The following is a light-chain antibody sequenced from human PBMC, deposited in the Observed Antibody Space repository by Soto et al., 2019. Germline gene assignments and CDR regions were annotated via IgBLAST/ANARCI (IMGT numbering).Light chain of an antibody. J-gene: IGLJ2*01. CDR2: SNN. CDR3: AAWDDSLNGVV. V-gene: IGLV1-44*01. CDR1: SSNIGSNT. Sequence: QSVLTQPPSASGTPGQRVTMSCSGSSSNIGSNTVNWYQQLPGTAPKLLIYSNNQRPSGVPDRFSGSKSGTSASLAISGLQSEDEADYYCAAWDDSLNGVVFGGGPKVTVL.